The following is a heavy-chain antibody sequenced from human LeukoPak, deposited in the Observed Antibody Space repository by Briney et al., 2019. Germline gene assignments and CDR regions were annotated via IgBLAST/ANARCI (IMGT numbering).Heavy chain of an antibody. CDR2: ISGSGGST. J-gene: IGHJ6*02. V-gene: IGHV3-23*01. CDR1: GFSFSSYT. D-gene: IGHD3-9*01. CDR3: AKGRYYDILTGYFNYYYYYGMDV. Sequence: GGSLRLSCAASGFSFSSYTMTWVRQAPGKGLEWVSAISGSGGSTYYADSVKGRFTISRDNSKNTLYLQMNSLRAEDTAVYYCAKGRYYDILTGYFNYYYYYGMDVWGQGTTVTVSS.